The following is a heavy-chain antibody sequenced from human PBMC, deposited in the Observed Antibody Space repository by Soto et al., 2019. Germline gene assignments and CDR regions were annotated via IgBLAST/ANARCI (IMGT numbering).Heavy chain of an antibody. D-gene: IGHD2-15*01. V-gene: IGHV3-48*03. J-gene: IGHJ6*02. CDR2: ISSSGSTI. CDR1: GFTFSSYE. CDR3: AAHCSGGSCLLLYYYYGMDV. Sequence: PGGSLRLSCAASGFTFSSYEMNWVRQAPGKRLEWVSYISSSGSTIYYADSVKGRFTISRDNAKNSLYLQMNSLRAEDTAVYYCAAHCSGGSCLLLYYYYGMDVWGQGTTVTVSS.